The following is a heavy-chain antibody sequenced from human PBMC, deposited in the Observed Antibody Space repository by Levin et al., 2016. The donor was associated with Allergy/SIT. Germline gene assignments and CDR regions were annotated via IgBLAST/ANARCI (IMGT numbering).Heavy chain of an antibody. CDR3: ARDVKYYDTSDSFHYFDY. V-gene: IGHV1-2*02. J-gene: IGHJ4*02. CDR2: INPNTGDT. Sequence: WVRQAPGQGLEWMGWINPNTGDTSYAQKFQGRVTMTRDTSLRTTYMELRSLRSDDTAVYYCARDVKYYDTSDSFHYFDYWGQGTLVTVSS. D-gene: IGHD3-16*01.